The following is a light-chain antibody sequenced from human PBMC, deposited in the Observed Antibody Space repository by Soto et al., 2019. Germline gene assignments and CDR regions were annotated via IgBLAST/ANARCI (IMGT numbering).Light chain of an antibody. J-gene: IGKJ1*01. Sequence: EIVLTQSPGTLSLSPGERATLSCRASQSISSPYLAWYQQKPGQAPRLLIDGASSRATGVPDRFSGSGSGTDFTLTISRLEPEDFALYYCQQYDSWTFGQGTKVEIK. CDR1: QSISSPY. V-gene: IGKV3-20*01. CDR3: QQYDSWT. CDR2: GAS.